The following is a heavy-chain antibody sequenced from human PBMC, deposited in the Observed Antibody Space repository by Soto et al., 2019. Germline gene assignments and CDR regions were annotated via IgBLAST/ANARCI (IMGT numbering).Heavy chain of an antibody. J-gene: IGHJ3*02. D-gene: IGHD6-13*01. CDR3: AAESADSSSASDAFES. V-gene: IGHV1-58*01. CDR2: IVVGSGNT. Sequence: VKVSCKASGVTFTSSAVRWVRQARGQRLEWIGWIVVGSGNTNYAQKFQERVTITRDMSTSTAYMELSSLRSEDTAVYYCAAESADSSSASDAFESWGQGTRFTVSS. CDR1: GVTFTSSA.